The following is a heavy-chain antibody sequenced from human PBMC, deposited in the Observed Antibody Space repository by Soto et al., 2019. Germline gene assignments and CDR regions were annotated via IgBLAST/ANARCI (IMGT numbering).Heavy chain of an antibody. CDR2: IIPILGIA. J-gene: IGHJ2*01. D-gene: IGHD2-2*01. Sequence: ASVKVSCKASGGTFSSYTISWVRQAPGQGLEWMGRIIPILGIANYAQKFQGRVTITADKSTSTAYMELSSLRSEDTAVYYCARDPPLGCSSTSCLTMDWYFDLWGRGTLVTVSS. CDR1: GGTFSSYT. CDR3: ARDPPLGCSSTSCLTMDWYFDL. V-gene: IGHV1-69*04.